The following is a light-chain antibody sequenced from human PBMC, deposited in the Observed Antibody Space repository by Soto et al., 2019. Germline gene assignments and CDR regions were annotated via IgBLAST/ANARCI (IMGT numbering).Light chain of an antibody. CDR3: QQYNDWPPT. CDR2: GAS. V-gene: IGKV3-15*01. J-gene: IGKJ1*01. Sequence: EIVITQSPATLSASPGERATLSCRASQSVRSNLAWYQQKPGQAPRLLIYGASTRATGIPARFSGSGSGTEFTLSIGSLQSEDFAVYYCQQYNDWPPTFGQGTRWIS. CDR1: QSVRSN.